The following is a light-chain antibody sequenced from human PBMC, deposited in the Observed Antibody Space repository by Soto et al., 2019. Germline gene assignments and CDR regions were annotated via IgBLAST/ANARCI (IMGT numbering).Light chain of an antibody. CDR2: GAS. CDR3: HQYGSSPQA. J-gene: IGKJ3*01. Sequence: EIVLTQSPGTLSLSPGERVTLSCRASQSVTCSFLAWYQQKPGQAPRLLIYGASSRSTGIPDRFSGSGSGTDFTLTISRLEPEDFAVYYCHQYGSSPQAFGPGTKLDIK. CDR1: QSVTCSF. V-gene: IGKV3-20*01.